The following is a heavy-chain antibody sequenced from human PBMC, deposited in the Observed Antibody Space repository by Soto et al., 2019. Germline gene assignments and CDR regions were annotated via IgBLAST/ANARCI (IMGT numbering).Heavy chain of an antibody. CDR3: ATLGEPNYCSSTSCGG. D-gene: IGHD2-2*01. V-gene: IGHV1-24*01. CDR2: FDPEDGET. J-gene: IGHJ4*02. Sequence: ASVKVSCKVSGYTLTELSMHWVRQAPGKGLEWMGGFDPEDGETIYAQKFQGRVTMTEDTSTDTAYMELSSLRSEDTAVYYCATLGEPNYCSSTSCGGWGQGTLVTVSS. CDR1: GYTLTELS.